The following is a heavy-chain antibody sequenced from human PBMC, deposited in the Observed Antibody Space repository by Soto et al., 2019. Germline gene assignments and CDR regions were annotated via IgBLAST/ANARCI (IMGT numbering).Heavy chain of an antibody. CDR1: GASVTSDSYN. J-gene: IGHJ4*02. CDR3: AIYKAGAGGNGF. CDR2: QTGST. D-gene: IGHD6-19*01. V-gene: IGHV4-61*01. Sequence: QVHLQESGPGLIKPSETLCLSCTVSGASVTSDSYNWTWIRQPPGKGLEWIGQTGSTNYNPSLKSRITISVDTSKNQFSLNMDSVTAADTAIYHCAIYKAGAGGNGFWGQGTLVTVSS.